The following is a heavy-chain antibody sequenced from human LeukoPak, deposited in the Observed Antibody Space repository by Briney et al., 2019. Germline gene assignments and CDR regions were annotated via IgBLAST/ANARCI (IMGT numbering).Heavy chain of an antibody. CDR2: IYYSGNT. D-gene: IGHD3-22*01. Sequence: SETLSPTCTVSGGSISSSSYYWGWIRQPPGKGLEWIGSIYYSGNTYYNPSLKSRVTISVDTSKNQFSLKLSSVTAADTAVYYCARTYYYDSSGYPFDYWGQGTLVTVSS. CDR1: GGSISSSSYY. J-gene: IGHJ4*02. CDR3: ARTYYYDSSGYPFDY. V-gene: IGHV4-39*07.